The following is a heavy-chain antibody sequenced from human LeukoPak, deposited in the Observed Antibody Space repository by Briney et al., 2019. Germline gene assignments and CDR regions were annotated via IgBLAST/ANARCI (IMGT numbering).Heavy chain of an antibody. CDR3: ARQPVYSSGSCFDY. Sequence: SQTLSLTCTVSGGSISSGGYYWGWIRQPPGKGLEWIGSIYYSGSTYYNPSLKSRVTISVDTSKNQFSLKLSSVTAADTAVYYCARQPVYSSGSCFDYWGQGTLVTVSS. D-gene: IGHD6-19*01. J-gene: IGHJ4*02. V-gene: IGHV4-39*01. CDR2: IYYSGST. CDR1: GGSISSGGYY.